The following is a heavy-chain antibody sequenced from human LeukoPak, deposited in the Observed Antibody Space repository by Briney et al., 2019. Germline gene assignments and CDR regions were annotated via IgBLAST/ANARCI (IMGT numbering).Heavy chain of an antibody. CDR2: ITSTSSHI. V-gene: IGHV3-21*01. J-gene: IGHJ5*02. CDR1: GFTFSDYS. Sequence: PGGSLRLSCATSGFTFSDYSMTWVRQAPGKGLEWVSSITSTSSHINYADSVRGRFTISRDNAKNALFLQMTSLKDEDTALYYCARARLGYYDEYFDPWGQGTQVTVSS. CDR3: ARARLGYYDEYFDP. D-gene: IGHD3-16*01.